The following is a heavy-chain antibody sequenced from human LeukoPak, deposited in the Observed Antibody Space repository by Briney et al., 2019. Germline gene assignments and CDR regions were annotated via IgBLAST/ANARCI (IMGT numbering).Heavy chain of an antibody. CDR2: IYWSDDE. Sequence: SGPTLVNPTQTLTLTCTFSGFSLRTTGVGVGWMRQPPGKALEWLALIYWSDDERYSPSLKSRLTITKDTSKNHVVLTMTNMDPVDTATYYCAHSFYGISPEYFNQWGQGTLVTVSS. V-gene: IGHV2-5*01. CDR3: AHSFYGISPEYFNQ. D-gene: IGHD3-22*01. CDR1: GFSLRTTGVG. J-gene: IGHJ1*01.